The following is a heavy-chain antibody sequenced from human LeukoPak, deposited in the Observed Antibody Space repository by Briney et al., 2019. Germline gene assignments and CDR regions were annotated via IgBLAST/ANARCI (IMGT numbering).Heavy chain of an antibody. V-gene: IGHV3-64*01. CDR2: IASNGGTK. J-gene: IGHJ4*02. CDR1: GFSFSTYT. D-gene: IGHD2-2*02. CDR3: AREYCTTNNCYNWGLGY. Sequence: GGSLRLSCAASGFSFSTYTMRWVRQAPGKGLEYVSGIASNGGTKDYANSVKGRFTISRDNSKNTVYLQMGSLRAEDMAVYYCAREYCTTNNCYNWGLGYWGQGTLVIVSS.